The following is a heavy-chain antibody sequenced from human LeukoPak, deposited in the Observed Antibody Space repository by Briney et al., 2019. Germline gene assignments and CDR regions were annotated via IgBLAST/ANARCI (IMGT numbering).Heavy chain of an antibody. Sequence: ASVKVSCKASGGTFSSYAISWVRRAPGQGLEWMGGIIPIFGTANYAQKFQGRVTITADKSTSTAYMELSSLRSEDTAVYYCAGESNKYYYYYYMDVWGKGTTVTVSS. CDR1: GGTFSSYA. D-gene: IGHD3-10*01. CDR2: IIPIFGTA. V-gene: IGHV1-69*06. CDR3: AGESNKYYYYYYMDV. J-gene: IGHJ6*03.